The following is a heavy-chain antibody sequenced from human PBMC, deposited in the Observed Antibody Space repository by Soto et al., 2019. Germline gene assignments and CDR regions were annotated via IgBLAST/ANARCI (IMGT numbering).Heavy chain of an antibody. Sequence: GGSLRLSCVASGFTFSSYVIHWVRQAPGKGPEWVALISYDGSNKYYADSVKGRFTISRDSSKNTLYLQMNSLRAEDTAVYYCARDAVYNWSDAFDIWGQGTMVTVSS. D-gene: IGHD1-1*01. CDR3: ARDAVYNWSDAFDI. CDR1: GFTFSSYV. V-gene: IGHV3-30-3*01. J-gene: IGHJ3*02. CDR2: ISYDGSNK.